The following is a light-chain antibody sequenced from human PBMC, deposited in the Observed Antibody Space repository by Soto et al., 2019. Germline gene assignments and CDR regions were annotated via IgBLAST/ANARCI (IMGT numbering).Light chain of an antibody. Sequence: EIVLTQSPGTLSLSPGDRATISCRASQSVSSSYLAWYQQKPGQPPRLLIYGASSRVNDIPDRCSGSGSGTDFTITISRLEPEDFAVYYCQQYGDSPLTFGGGTKVEIK. V-gene: IGKV3-20*01. CDR1: QSVSSSY. CDR3: QQYGDSPLT. J-gene: IGKJ4*01. CDR2: GAS.